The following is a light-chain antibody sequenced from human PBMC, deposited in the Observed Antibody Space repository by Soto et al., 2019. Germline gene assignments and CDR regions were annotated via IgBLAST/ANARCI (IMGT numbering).Light chain of an antibody. J-gene: IGLJ1*01. Sequence: QSVLTQPPSASGSPGQSVTISCTGTRSDVGGYNYVSWYQQHPGKAPKLMIYEVNQRPSGVPDRFSGSKSGNTASLTVSGLQAEDEADYYCSSYEGSNNYVFGTGTRSPS. CDR2: EVN. CDR1: RSDVGGYNY. CDR3: SSYEGSNNYV. V-gene: IGLV2-8*01.